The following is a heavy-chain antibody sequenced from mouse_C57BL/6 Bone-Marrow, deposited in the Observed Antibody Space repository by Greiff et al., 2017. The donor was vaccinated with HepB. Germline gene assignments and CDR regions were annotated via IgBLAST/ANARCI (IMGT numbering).Heavy chain of an antibody. D-gene: IGHD4-1*01. CDR2: IDPSDSYT. J-gene: IGHJ2*01. V-gene: IGHV1-50*01. Sequence: SCKASGYTFTSYWMQWVKQRPGQGLEWIGEIDPSDSYTNYNQKFKGKATLTVDTSSSTAYMQLSSLTSEDSAVYYCARKLGRGYWGQGTTLTVSS. CDR3: ARKLGRGY. CDR1: GYTFTSYW.